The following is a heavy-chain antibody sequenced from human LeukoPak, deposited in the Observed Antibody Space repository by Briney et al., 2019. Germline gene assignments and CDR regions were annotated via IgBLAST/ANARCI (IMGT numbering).Heavy chain of an antibody. Sequence: SETLSLTCTVSGGSLSSYYWSWIRQPPGKGLEWIGHIFYTGSSKYNPSLKSRVTISLDRSKNQFSLRLTSVTAADTAVYYCARAGAWQIDPWGQGTLVTVSS. V-gene: IGHV4-59*01. CDR2: IFYTGSS. J-gene: IGHJ5*02. CDR1: GGSLSSYY. CDR3: ARAGAWQIDP. D-gene: IGHD3-10*01.